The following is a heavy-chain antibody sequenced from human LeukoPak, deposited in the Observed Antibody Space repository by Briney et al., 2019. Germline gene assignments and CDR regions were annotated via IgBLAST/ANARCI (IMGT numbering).Heavy chain of an antibody. CDR3: AREITYYHDSSGTPSDY. D-gene: IGHD3-22*01. CDR2: ISSSSSYI. J-gene: IGHJ4*02. V-gene: IGHV3-21*01. CDR1: GFTFSSYS. Sequence: GGSLRLSCAASGFTFSSYSMNWVRQAPGKGLEWVSSISSSSSYIYYADSVKGRFTISRDNAKNSLYLQMNSLRAEDTAVYYCAREITYYHDSSGTPSDYWGQGTLVTVSS.